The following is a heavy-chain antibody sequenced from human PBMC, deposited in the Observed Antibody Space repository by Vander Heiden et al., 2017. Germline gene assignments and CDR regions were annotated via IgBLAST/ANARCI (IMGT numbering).Heavy chain of an antibody. CDR2: MWYDGSHK. CDR3: ARDSSMTTVTMDY. Sequence: QVQLVESGGGVVPPGRSLRLSCVTSGFTFSDFAMHWVRQAPNKGLEWGALMWYDGSHKYYADSVKGRFTISRDNSMNTLYLEMNSLRAEDTAVYFCARDSSMTTVTMDYWGQGTLVTVSS. J-gene: IGHJ4*02. CDR1: GFTFSDFA. V-gene: IGHV3-33*01. D-gene: IGHD4-17*01.